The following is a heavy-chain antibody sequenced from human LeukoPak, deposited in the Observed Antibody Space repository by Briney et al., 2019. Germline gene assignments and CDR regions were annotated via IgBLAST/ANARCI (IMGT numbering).Heavy chain of an antibody. J-gene: IGHJ3*02. Sequence: GGSLRLSCAASGFTFTSYSSTWVRQAPGKGLEWVSSITSSSAYIYYADSVKGRFTLSRDDAKNSVYLQMNSLRADDTAVYFCARDGARRDAFDIWGQGTMVTVSS. D-gene: IGHD3-16*01. V-gene: IGHV3-21*01. CDR3: ARDGARRDAFDI. CDR1: GFTFTSYS. CDR2: ITSSSAYI.